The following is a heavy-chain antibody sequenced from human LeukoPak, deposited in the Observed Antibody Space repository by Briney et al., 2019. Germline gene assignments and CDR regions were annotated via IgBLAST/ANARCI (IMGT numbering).Heavy chain of an antibody. Sequence: ASVKVSCKASGYTFTGYYIHWVRQAPGQGLEWMGWISPNSGGTNYAQKFQGRVTMTRDTSISTAYMELSRLTPDDTAVYYCARDTVRFLEWFPLYFDYWGQGTLVTVSS. J-gene: IGHJ4*02. CDR3: ARDTVRFLEWFPLYFDY. CDR2: ISPNSGGT. D-gene: IGHD3-3*01. V-gene: IGHV1-2*02. CDR1: GYTFTGYY.